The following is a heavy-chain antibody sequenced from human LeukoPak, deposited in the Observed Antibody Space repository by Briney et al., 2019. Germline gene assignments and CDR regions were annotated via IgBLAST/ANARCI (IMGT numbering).Heavy chain of an antibody. D-gene: IGHD5-18*01. CDR3: ARDWGYSYVGPDGTP. Sequence: ASVKVSCKASGYTFTSYHMHWVRQAPGQGLEWMGIINPSGGSTSYAQKFQGRVTMTRDTSTSTVYMELSSLRSEDTAVYYCARDWGYSYVGPDGTPWGQGTMVTVSS. J-gene: IGHJ3*01. V-gene: IGHV1-46*01. CDR1: GYTFTSYH. CDR2: INPSGGST.